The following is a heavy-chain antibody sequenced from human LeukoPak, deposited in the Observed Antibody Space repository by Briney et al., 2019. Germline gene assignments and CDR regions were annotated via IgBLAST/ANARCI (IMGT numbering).Heavy chain of an antibody. V-gene: IGHV4-39*07. CDR2: IYYSEST. CDR1: GGSIRSSSYY. D-gene: IGHD3-3*01. J-gene: IGHJ4*02. Sequence: SETLSLTCIVSGGSIRSSSYYWGWIRQPPGKGLEWIGSIYYSESTYYNPSLKSRVTISVDTSKNQFSLNLSSVTAADTAVYYCARVGSYYDFWSGYHFFDYWGQGTLVTVSS. CDR3: ARVGSYYDFWSGYHFFDY.